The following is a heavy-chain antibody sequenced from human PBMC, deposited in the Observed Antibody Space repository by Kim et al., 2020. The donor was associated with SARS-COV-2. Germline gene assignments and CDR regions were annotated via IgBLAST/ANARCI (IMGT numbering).Heavy chain of an antibody. CDR2: ISASGDST. CDR3: ARKPIGGGWYFDF. CDR1: GFTFAGHD. D-gene: IGHD3-10*01. J-gene: IGHJ4*02. Sequence: GGSLRLSFAASGFTFAGHDMTWVRQAPRKGLEWVSGISASGDSTYYIDSVKGRFTVSRDNSRNTLYLQMNNLRAEDTAVYYCARKPIGGGWYFDFWGQGTLVTVSS. V-gene: IGHV3-23*01.